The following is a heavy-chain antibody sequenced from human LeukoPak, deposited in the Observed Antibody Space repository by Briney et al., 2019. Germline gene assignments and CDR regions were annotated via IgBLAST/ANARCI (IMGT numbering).Heavy chain of an antibody. CDR2: IRYDGSNK. Sequence: GGSLRLSCAASGFTFSSYGMNWVRQAPGKGLEWVAFIRYDGSNKYYADSVKGRFTISRDNSKNTLYLQMTSLRAEDTAVYYCAKDKARTTFRTLDYWCQGTLVTVSS. CDR3: AKDKARTTFRTLDY. D-gene: IGHD1-1*01. V-gene: IGHV3-30*02. CDR1: GFTFSSYG. J-gene: IGHJ4*02.